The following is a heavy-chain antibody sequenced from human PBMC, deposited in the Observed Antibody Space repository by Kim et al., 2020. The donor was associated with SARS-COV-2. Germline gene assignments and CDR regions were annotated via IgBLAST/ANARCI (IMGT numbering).Heavy chain of an antibody. CDR2: INHSGST. CDR1: GGSFSGYY. D-gene: IGHD2-8*01. V-gene: IGHV4-34*01. CDR3: ARSWGMLDY. Sequence: SETLSLTCAVYGGSFSGYYWSWIRQPPGKGLEWIGEINHSGSTNYNPSLKSRVTISVDTSKNQFSLKLSSVTAADTAVYYCARSWGMLDYWGQGTLVTVSS. J-gene: IGHJ4*02.